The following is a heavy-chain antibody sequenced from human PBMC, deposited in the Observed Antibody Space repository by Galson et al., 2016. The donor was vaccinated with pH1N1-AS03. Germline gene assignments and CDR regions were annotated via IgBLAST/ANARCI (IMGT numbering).Heavy chain of an antibody. CDR2: INPNGSDT. CDR1: GYTFTGHW. V-gene: IGHV1-2*02. CDR3: ARDRTSGWYVFDL. J-gene: IGHJ4*02. D-gene: IGHD6-19*01. Sequence: SVKDSCKASGYTFTGHWIHWVRQAPGQGPEWMGWINPNGSDTKYAQKFQGRVTMTRDTSITTAYLELSGLRSDDTAVYYCARDRTSGWYVFDLWGQGTLVTVSS.